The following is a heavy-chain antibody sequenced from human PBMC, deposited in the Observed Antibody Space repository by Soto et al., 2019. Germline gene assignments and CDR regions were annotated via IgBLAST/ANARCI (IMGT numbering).Heavy chain of an antibody. CDR3: ARLARLAVTTLGYAFDI. CDR2: IYPGDSDT. V-gene: IGHV5-51*01. CDR1: GYSFTSYW. J-gene: IGHJ3*02. D-gene: IGHD4-17*01. Sequence: PGESLKISCKGSGYSFTSYWIGWVRQMPGKGLEWMGIIYPGDSDTRYSPSFQGQVTISADKSISTAYLQWSSLKASDTAMYYCARLARLAVTTLGYAFDIWGQGTMVTVSS.